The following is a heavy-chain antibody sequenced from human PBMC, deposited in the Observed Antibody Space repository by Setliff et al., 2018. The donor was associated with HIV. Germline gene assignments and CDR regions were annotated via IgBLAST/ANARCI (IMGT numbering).Heavy chain of an antibody. CDR2: ISYDGSNK. Sequence: GGSLRLSCAASGFTFSSYAMHWVRQAPDKGLEWVAAISYDGSNKYYADSVKGRFTISRDNSKNTLYLQMNSLRAEDTAVYYCARSVIGYYYYGMDVWGQGTLVTVSS. CDR3: ARSVIGYYYYGMDV. D-gene: IGHD3-10*01. CDR1: GFTFSSYA. V-gene: IGHV3-30*01. J-gene: IGHJ6*02.